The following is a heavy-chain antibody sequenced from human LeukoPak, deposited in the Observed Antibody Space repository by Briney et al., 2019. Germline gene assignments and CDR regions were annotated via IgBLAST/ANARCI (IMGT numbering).Heavy chain of an antibody. Sequence: GGSLRLSCAASGFTFSSYGMHWVRQAPGKGLEWVAVTWYDGSNKYYADSVKGRFTISRDNSKNTLYLQMNSLRAEDTAVYYCAKGGDLRFLGTNYYYYYYMDVWGKGTTVTVSS. CDR2: TWYDGSNK. CDR1: GFTFSSYG. D-gene: IGHD3-3*01. J-gene: IGHJ6*03. CDR3: AKGGDLRFLGTNYYYYYYMDV. V-gene: IGHV3-33*06.